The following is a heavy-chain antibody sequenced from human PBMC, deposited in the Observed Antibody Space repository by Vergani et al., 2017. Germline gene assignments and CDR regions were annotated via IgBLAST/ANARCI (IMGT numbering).Heavy chain of an antibody. Sequence: QVQLVQSGAEVKKPGASVKVSCKASGYTFTSYGISWVRQAPGQGLEWMGWISAYNVNTNYAQKLQGRVTMTTDTSTSTAYMELRSLRSDDTAVYYCAREGFAGDYVDLYGMDVWGQGTTVTVSS. J-gene: IGHJ6*02. CDR1: GYTFTSYG. CDR3: AREGFAGDYVDLYGMDV. V-gene: IGHV1-18*01. CDR2: ISAYNVNT. D-gene: IGHD4-17*01.